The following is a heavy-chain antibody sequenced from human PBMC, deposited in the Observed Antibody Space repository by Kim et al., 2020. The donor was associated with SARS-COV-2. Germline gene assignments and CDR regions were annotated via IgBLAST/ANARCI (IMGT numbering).Heavy chain of an antibody. CDR2: ISWNSGSI. J-gene: IGHJ6*04. V-gene: IGHV3-9*01. D-gene: IGHD2-21*02. Sequence: GGSLRLSCAVSGFTFADYAMHWVRQAPGKGLEWVSGISWNSGSIGYADSVQGRFTISRENAKNSLYLQRNSLRGEDTALYYCARNMWADVVSAVDVWGKGTTVIVSS. CDR1: GFTFADYA. CDR3: ARNMWADVVSAVDV.